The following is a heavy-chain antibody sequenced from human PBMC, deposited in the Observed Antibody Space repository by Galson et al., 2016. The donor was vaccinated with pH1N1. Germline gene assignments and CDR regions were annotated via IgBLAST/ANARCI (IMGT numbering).Heavy chain of an antibody. Sequence: SLRLSCAASGFTFNKYAMTWVRQAPGKGLEWVSAISGSGRDTYYADSVEGRFTISRDNSKDTVYRQMNSLTVEDTAIYYCAKVPRRGFNGYGVDYWGQGTLVTVSS. J-gene: IGHJ4*02. CDR3: AKVPRRGFNGYGVDY. CDR2: ISGSGRDT. D-gene: IGHD5-12*01. CDR1: GFTFNKYA. V-gene: IGHV3-23*01.